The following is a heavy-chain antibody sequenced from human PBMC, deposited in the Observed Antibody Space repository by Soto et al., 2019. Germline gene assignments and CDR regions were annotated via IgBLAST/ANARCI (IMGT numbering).Heavy chain of an antibody. CDR3: ARENWHFDY. CDR1: GYSFSEFR. Sequence: QVQLVQSGAEVKKPGASVKVSCKTSGYSFSEFRMHWVRQAPGQGLEWMGWVNPINGNTNYAQDFQGMVTMTRDASTKTVYMELSSLTTDETSTVYCARENWHFDYWGQGTLITVSS. V-gene: IGHV1-2*02. J-gene: IGHJ4*02. CDR2: VNPINGNT.